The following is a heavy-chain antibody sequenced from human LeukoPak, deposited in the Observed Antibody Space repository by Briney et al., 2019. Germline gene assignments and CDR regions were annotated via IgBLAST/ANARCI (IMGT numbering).Heavy chain of an antibody. D-gene: IGHD3-22*01. V-gene: IGHV3-48*03. CDR1: GFTFSSYE. Sequence: GGSLRLSCAASGFTFSSYEMNWVRQAPGKGLEWVSYISSSGSTIYYADSVKGRFTISRDNAKNSLFLQMNSLRAEDTAVYYCARDMSYDSSAYHHYYFDYWGQGTLVTVSS. CDR3: ARDMSYDSSAYHHYYFDY. J-gene: IGHJ4*02. CDR2: ISSSGSTI.